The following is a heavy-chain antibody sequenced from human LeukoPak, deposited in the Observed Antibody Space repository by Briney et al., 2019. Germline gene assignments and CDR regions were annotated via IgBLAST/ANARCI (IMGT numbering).Heavy chain of an antibody. Sequence: GGSLRLSCAASGFTFDDYAMHWVRQAPGKGLEWVSGISWNSGSIGYADSVKGRFTISRDNAKNSLYLQMNSLRAEDTALYYCAKDSTYYYDSSGYDYWGQGTLVTVSS. J-gene: IGHJ4*02. D-gene: IGHD3-22*01. V-gene: IGHV3-9*01. CDR1: GFTFDDYA. CDR3: AKDSTYYYDSSGYDY. CDR2: ISWNSGSI.